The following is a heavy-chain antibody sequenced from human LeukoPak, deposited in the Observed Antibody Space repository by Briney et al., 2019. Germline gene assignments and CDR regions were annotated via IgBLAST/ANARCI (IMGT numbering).Heavy chain of an antibody. D-gene: IGHD1-26*01. J-gene: IGHJ4*02. CDR2: IYYSGST. Sequence: SQTLSLTCTVSGGSISSGGYYWSWIRQHPGKGLEWIGYIYYSGSTKYNPSLRSRVTISVDTSKNQFSLKLTSVTAADTAVYYCARHDRNSGRYYDFDYWGQGTLVTVSS. CDR3: ARHDRNSGRYYDFDY. V-gene: IGHV4-31*03. CDR1: GGSISSGGYY.